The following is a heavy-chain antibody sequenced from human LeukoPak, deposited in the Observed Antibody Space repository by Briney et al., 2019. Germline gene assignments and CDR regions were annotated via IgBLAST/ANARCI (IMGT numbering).Heavy chain of an antibody. V-gene: IGHV3-21*01. CDR3: ARRGGSSSRRSPIDY. J-gene: IGHJ4*02. CDR1: GFTFSSYS. D-gene: IGHD6-6*01. CDR2: ISISSRYI. Sequence: GGSLRLSCAASGFTFSSYSMNWVRQAPGKGLQWVSSISISSRYIYYADSVRGRFTISRDNAKNSLFLQMNGLRAEDTAVYYCARRGGSSSRRSPIDYWGQGTLVTVSS.